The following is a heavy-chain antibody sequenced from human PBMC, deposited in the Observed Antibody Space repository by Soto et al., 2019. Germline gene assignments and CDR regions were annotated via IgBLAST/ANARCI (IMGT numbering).Heavy chain of an antibody. J-gene: IGHJ5*01. CDR3: AREDINESFFDS. V-gene: IGHV4-31*03. Sequence: ILALRYSVAGGYSVGGGGYWSWIRQHPGKGLEWIGFIYYTGHTKYNAALKSRASISGDMSENQFSLTLTPVTAADTALYYCAREDINESFFDSWGPGKLVTVSS. CDR2: IYYTGHT. D-gene: IGHD2-8*01. CDR1: GGYSVGGGGY.